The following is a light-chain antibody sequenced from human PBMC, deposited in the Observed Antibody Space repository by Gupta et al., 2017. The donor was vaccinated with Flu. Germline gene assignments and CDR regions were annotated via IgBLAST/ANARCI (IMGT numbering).Light chain of an antibody. Sequence: SSELPLPPSVSVSPGQTARIPCSGAALPKTSAYWYQQTSGQAPVLVIYEDSKRHSGIPERFSGSSSGTRATLTISGAQVEDEADYYCYSTESSGNHWVFGGGTKLTVL. J-gene: IGLJ3*02. CDR3: YSTESSGNHWV. V-gene: IGLV3-10*01. CDR1: ALPKTS. CDR2: EDS.